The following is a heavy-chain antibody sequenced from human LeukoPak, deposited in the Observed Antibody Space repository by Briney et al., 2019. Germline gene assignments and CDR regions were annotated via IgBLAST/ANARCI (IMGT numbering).Heavy chain of an antibody. CDR3: ARVPYYYDTSGPTYYYYMDV. V-gene: IGHV1-2*06. J-gene: IGHJ6*03. D-gene: IGHD3-22*01. CDR2: INPNSGGT. Sequence: PPASVKVSCKASGYTFTGYYMHWVRQAPGQGLEWMGRINPNSGGTNYAQKFQGRVTMTRDTSISTAYMELRSLRSDDTAVYYCARVPYYYDTSGPTYYYYMDVWGKGTTVTVSS. CDR1: GYTFTGYY.